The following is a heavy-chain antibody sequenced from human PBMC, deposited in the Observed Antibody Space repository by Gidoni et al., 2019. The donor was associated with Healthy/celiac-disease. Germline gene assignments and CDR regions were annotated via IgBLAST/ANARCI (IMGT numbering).Heavy chain of an antibody. CDR3: ARAPIVVVPAAIEGFDY. V-gene: IGHV1-18*01. Sequence: QVPLVQSGAEVKKPGASVKVSCKASGYTFTSYGISWVRQAPGQGLEWMGWISAYNGNTNYAQKLQGRVTMTTDTSTSTAYMEPRSLRSDDTAVYYCARAPIVVVPAAIEGFDYWGQGTLVTVSS. J-gene: IGHJ4*02. D-gene: IGHD2-2*01. CDR1: GYTFTSYG. CDR2: ISAYNGNT.